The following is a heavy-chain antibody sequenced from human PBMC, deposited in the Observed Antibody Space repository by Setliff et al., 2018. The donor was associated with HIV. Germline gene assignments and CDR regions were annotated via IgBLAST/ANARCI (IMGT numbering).Heavy chain of an antibody. CDR3: ARDMFEIWERSLAKGDEFDP. J-gene: IGHJ5*02. CDR2: INPSGGGT. Sequence: ASVKVSCKASGYTFTSYYMHWVRRAPGQGLEWMGIINPSGGGTTYARKFQGRVTVTRDTSTTTVYMELSGLRSEDTAVYYCARDMFEIWERSLAKGDEFDPWGQGSLVTVSS. CDR1: GYTFTSYY. D-gene: IGHD3-10*02. V-gene: IGHV1-46*01.